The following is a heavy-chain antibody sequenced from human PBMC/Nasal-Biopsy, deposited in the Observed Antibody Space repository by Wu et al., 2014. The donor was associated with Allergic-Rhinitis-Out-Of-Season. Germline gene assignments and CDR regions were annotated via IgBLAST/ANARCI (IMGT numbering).Heavy chain of an antibody. CDR1: GFTFSTHW. V-gene: IGHV3-74*01. CDR2: INYDGSTT. D-gene: IGHD5-12*01. Sequence: LRLSCAASGFTFSTHWMHWVRQGSGKGLVWVSRINYDGSTTNYADSVKGRFTISRDNAKNTLYLQMNNLRAEDTAVYYCVSGFDWKYRGDDNPPWGQGTLVTVSS. CDR3: VSGFDWKYRGDDNPP. J-gene: IGHJ5*02.